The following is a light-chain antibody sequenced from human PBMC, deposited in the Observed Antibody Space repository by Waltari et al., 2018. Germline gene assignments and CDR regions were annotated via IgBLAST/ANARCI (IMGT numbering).Light chain of an antibody. CDR2: DVT. V-gene: IGLV2-14*03. CDR1: SSYMGGYNY. CDR3: SSYKSTSTLGI. J-gene: IGLJ2*01. Sequence: QSALTQPASVSGSPGQSINISRTGTSSYMGGYNYVSCYQQHQGKAPQLMINDVTKRPSGVSDRFSGSKSGNTAALTISGLQAEDEADYYCSSYKSTSTLGIFGGGTKLTVL.